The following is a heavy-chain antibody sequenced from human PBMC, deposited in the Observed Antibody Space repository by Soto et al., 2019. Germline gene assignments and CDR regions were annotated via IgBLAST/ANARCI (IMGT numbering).Heavy chain of an antibody. Sequence: QVQLQQSGPGLLKPSETLSLTCSVSCFSITDNYWTWILQSPVKGLEWVGYIYYTVITNYNPSLKSRVPISLVMSKNQFSLELDSVTAADTAVYYCARALDYDFWGGRNWCDPWGQGTLVTVSS. D-gene: IGHD3-3*01. CDR3: ARALDYDFWGGRNWCDP. CDR1: CFSITDNY. V-gene: IGHV4-59*01. J-gene: IGHJ5*02. CDR2: IYYTVIT.